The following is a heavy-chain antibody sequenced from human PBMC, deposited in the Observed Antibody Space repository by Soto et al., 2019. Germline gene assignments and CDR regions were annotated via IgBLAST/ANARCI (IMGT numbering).Heavy chain of an antibody. Sequence: AGESLKISCKASGYIIKNYWIGWVRQMPGQGLEWMGIIFPDDSDTRYSPSFQGHVTISVDKSISTAYVQWSSLKASDSAIYYCFRGGVTSRTFDYGGQGTLVTVSS. CDR1: GYIIKNYW. V-gene: IGHV5-51*01. CDR3: FRGGVTSRTFDY. D-gene: IGHD3-16*01. J-gene: IGHJ4*02. CDR2: IFPDDSDT.